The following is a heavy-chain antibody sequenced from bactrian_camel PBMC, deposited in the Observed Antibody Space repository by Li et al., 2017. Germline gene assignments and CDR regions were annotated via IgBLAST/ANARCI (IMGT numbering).Heavy chain of an antibody. CDR2: IINDGST. CDR1: GNPFSVNC. Sequence: VQLVESGGGSVQTGGSLRLSCAGSGNPFSVNCRGWFRQVPGKERELISMIINDGSTYYDDSVKGRFTISRDNAKNTLYLHLNSLQTENTAIYYCTNHLVPEDPNYWGQGTQVTV. V-gene: IGHV3S53*01. CDR3: TNHLVPEDPNY. J-gene: IGHJ4*01.